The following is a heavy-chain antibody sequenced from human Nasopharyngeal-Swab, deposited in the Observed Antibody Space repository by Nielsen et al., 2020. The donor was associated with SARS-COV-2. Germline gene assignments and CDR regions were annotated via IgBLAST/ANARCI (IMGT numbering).Heavy chain of an antibody. CDR3: ARGYCSGGDCYFYYHGLDV. D-gene: IGHD2-15*01. Sequence: GESLKISCAASGFTFRNHDMHWVRQAAGKGPEWVSGIGSAGDTFYPVSVKGRFTISRDNAKNSVYLQMKNLRAGDTAVYYCARGYCSGGDCYFYYHGLDVWGQGTTVTVSS. CDR2: IGSAGDT. V-gene: IGHV3-13*01. CDR1: GFTFRNHD. J-gene: IGHJ6*02.